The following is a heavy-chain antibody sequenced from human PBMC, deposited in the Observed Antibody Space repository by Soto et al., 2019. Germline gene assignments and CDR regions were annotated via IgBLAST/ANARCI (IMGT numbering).Heavy chain of an antibody. CDR3: ARGPSDLGWY. Sequence: QVQLQQWGAGLLKPSETLSLTCAVYSGSFSGYYWSWIRQPPGKGLEWIGEINHSGSTNYNPSLKSRVTISVDTSKNQFSLKLSSVTAADTAVYYCARGPSDLGWYWGQGTLVTVSS. CDR2: INHSGST. J-gene: IGHJ4*02. CDR1: SGSFSGYY. D-gene: IGHD2-15*01. V-gene: IGHV4-34*01.